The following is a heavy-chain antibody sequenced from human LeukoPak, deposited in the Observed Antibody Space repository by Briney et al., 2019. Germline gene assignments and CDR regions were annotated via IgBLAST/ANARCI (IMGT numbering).Heavy chain of an antibody. J-gene: IGHJ4*02. CDR1: GGSILSYY. D-gene: IGHD3-22*01. Sequence: SETLSLTCSVSGGSILSYYWTWIRQPAGKGLEWIGRIYTSGSTNYNPSLKSRVTMSVDTSKNQFSLKLSSVTAADTAVYYCARDAFGYYDSSGYYGFDYWGQGTLVTVSS. CDR3: ARDAFGYYDSSGYYGFDY. CDR2: IYTSGST. V-gene: IGHV4-4*07.